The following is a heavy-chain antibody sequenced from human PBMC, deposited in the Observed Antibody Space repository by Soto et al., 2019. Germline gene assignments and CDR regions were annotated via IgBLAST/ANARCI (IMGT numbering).Heavy chain of an antibody. V-gene: IGHV3-30-3*01. CDR3: ARDYPALTTVTFIFDY. Sequence: GGSLRLSCAASGFTFSSYAMHWVRQAPGKGLEWVAVISYDGSNKYYADSVKGRFTISRDNSKNTLYLQMNSLRAEDTAVYYCARDYPALTTVTFIFDYWGQGTLVTVSS. J-gene: IGHJ4*02. CDR2: ISYDGSNK. D-gene: IGHD4-17*01. CDR1: GFTFSSYA.